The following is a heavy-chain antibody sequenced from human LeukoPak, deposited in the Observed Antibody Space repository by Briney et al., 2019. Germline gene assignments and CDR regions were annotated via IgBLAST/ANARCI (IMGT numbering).Heavy chain of an antibody. V-gene: IGHV4-59*08. Sequence: SETLSLTCTVSGGSISSYYWSWIRQPPGKGLEWIGYIYYSGSTNYNPSLKSRVTISVDTSKNQFSLKLSSVSAADTAVYYCARQPLDYGFLDYWGQGTLVTVSS. CDR2: IYYSGST. D-gene: IGHD4-17*01. CDR3: ARQPLDYGFLDY. CDR1: GGSISSYY. J-gene: IGHJ4*02.